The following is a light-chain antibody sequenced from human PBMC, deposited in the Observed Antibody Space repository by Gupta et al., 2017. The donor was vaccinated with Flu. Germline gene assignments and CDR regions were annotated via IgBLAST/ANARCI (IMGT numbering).Light chain of an antibody. CDR1: TGAVTSGHY. Sequence: TGAVTSGHYPNSCQQKPGQAPRALIYSATNKHSWTPARCSGSLLWGIAALTLSGVQPDDEADNYCLRYYGGVNYVFGCGTKLTVL. J-gene: IGLJ6*01. CDR3: LRYYGGVNYV. CDR2: SAT. V-gene: IGLV7-43*01.